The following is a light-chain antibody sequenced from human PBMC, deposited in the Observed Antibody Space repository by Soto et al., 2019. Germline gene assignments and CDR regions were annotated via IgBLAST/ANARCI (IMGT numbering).Light chain of an antibody. Sequence: QSVLTQPASVSGSPGQSVTISSTGTSSDVGGYNYVSWYQQHPGKAPKLMIYGVTNRPSGVSNRFSGSKSANTASLTITGRQAEEEADYYCSSYTSSSTRSVVFGGGTQLTVL. J-gene: IGLJ2*01. CDR1: SSDVGGYNY. CDR3: SSYTSSSTRSVV. V-gene: IGLV2-14*01. CDR2: GVT.